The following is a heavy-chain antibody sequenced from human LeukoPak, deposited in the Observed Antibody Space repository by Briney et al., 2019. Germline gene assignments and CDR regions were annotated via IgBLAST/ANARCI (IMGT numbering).Heavy chain of an antibody. J-gene: IGHJ4*02. CDR3: ATSMVRGATKY. Sequence: NPSETLSLTCAVYGGSFSGYYWSWIRQPPGKGLEWIREINYSGSTNYNPSLKSRVTISVDTSKNQFSLKLSSVTAADTAVYYCATSMVRGATKYWGQGTLVTVSS. D-gene: IGHD3-10*01. CDR2: INYSGST. CDR1: GGSFSGYY. V-gene: IGHV4-34*01.